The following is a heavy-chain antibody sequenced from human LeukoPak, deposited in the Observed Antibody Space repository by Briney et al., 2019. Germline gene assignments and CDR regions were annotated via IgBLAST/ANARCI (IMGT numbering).Heavy chain of an antibody. CDR3: AKDGSGSYGTGYYYYYMDV. V-gene: IGHV3-23*01. D-gene: IGHD3-10*01. CDR2: ISGSGGST. Sequence: GGSLRLSCAASGFTFSSYAMSWVRQAPGKGLEWVSAISGSGGSTYYADSVKGRFTISRDNSKNTLYLQMNSLRAEDTAVYYCAKDGSGSYGTGYYYYYMDVWGEGTTVTVSS. CDR1: GFTFSSYA. J-gene: IGHJ6*03.